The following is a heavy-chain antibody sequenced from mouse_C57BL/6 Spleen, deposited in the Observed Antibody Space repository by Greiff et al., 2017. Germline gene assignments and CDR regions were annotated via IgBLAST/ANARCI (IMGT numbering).Heavy chain of an antibody. J-gene: IGHJ4*01. CDR3: AEMGNCPLYAMDY. V-gene: IGHV2-5*01. Sequence: VKVVESGPGLVQPSQSLSITCTVSGFSLTSYGVPWVRQSPGKGLEWLGVIWRGGSTDYNADFMSRLSITKNNSKSQVFFTMNSLQADDTAIYYCAEMGNCPLYAMDYWGQGTSVTVSS. CDR2: IWRGGST. D-gene: IGHD2-1*01. CDR1: GFSLTSYG.